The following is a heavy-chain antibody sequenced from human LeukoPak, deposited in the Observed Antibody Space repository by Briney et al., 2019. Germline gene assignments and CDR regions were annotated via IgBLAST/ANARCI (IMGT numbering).Heavy chain of an antibody. CDR2: TYPADSNT. Sequence: GESLKISCQGSGYSFTSYWIGWVRQMPGKGLEWLGITYPADSNTRYSPSFQGHVTISADKSISTAYLQWSSLKASDTAMYYCARRKAVAGRYYFDYWGQGSLVTVSS. J-gene: IGHJ4*02. V-gene: IGHV5-51*01. CDR1: GYSFTSYW. D-gene: IGHD6-19*01. CDR3: ARRKAVAGRYYFDY.